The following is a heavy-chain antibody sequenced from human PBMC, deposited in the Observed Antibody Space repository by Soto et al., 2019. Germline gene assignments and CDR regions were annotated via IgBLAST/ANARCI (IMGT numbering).Heavy chain of an antibody. CDR3: ARDFWSGYYTLGYYYYGMDV. J-gene: IGHJ6*02. V-gene: IGHV4-31*03. Sequence: KTSETLSLTCTVSGGSISSGGYYWSWIRQHPGKGLEWIGYIYYSGSTYYNPSLKSRVTISVDTSKNQFSLKLSSVTAADTAVYYRARDFWSGYYTLGYYYYGMDVWGQGTTVTVSS. D-gene: IGHD3-3*01. CDR1: GGSISSGGYY. CDR2: IYYSGST.